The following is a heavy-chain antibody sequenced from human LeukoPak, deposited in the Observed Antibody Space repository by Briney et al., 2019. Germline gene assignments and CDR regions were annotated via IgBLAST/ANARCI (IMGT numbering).Heavy chain of an antibody. J-gene: IGHJ4*02. CDR3: ARLQKGYSSGWYFDY. CDR2: IYYSGST. Sequence: SETLSLTCTVSGGSISSYYWSWIRQPPGKGLEWIGYIYYSGSTNYNPSLKSRVTISVDTSKNQFSLKLSSVTAADTAVYYCARLQKGYSSGWYFDYWGQGTLVTVSS. V-gene: IGHV4-59*08. D-gene: IGHD6-19*01. CDR1: GGSISSYY.